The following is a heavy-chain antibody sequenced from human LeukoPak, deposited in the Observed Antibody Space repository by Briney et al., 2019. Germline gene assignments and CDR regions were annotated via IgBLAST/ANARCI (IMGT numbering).Heavy chain of an antibody. V-gene: IGHV1-46*01. Sequence: ASVKVSCKASGYTFTSYYMHWVRQAPGQGLEWMGIINPSGGSTSYAQKFQGRVTMTRDTSTSTAYMELSSLRSEDTAVYYCARAPPPYYYDSSGSFDYWGQGTLVTVSS. J-gene: IGHJ4*02. CDR1: GYTFTSYY. CDR2: INPSGGST. CDR3: ARAPPPYYYDSSGSFDY. D-gene: IGHD3-22*01.